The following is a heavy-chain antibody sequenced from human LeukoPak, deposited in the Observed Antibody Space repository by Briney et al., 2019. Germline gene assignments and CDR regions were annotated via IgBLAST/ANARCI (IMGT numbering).Heavy chain of an antibody. CDR1: GFTFSTYA. Sequence: GGSLRLSCAASGFTFSTYAMNWVRQAPGKGLEWVSTISGSGGTPHYADSVKGRFTISRDNSKNTLHLQMNSLRAEDTAVYYCARGQEFDDGVFDSWGQGTLVTVSS. CDR3: ARGQEFDDGVFDS. J-gene: IGHJ4*02. V-gene: IGHV3-23*01. CDR2: ISGSGGTP. D-gene: IGHD1-1*01.